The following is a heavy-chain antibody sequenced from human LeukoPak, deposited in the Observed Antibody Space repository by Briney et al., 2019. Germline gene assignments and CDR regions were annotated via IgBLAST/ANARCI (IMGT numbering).Heavy chain of an antibody. CDR2: IKSDGSRT. V-gene: IGHV3-74*01. D-gene: IGHD4-17*01. J-gene: IGHJ4*02. Sequence: GGSLRLSCAASGFTFSNYWVHWVRQAPEKGLVWVSGIKSDGSRTYYADSVKGRFTISRDNAKNTVFLQMNSLRVEDMAVYYCSTVFDYWGRGTLVTVSS. CDR1: GFTFSNYW. CDR3: STVFDY.